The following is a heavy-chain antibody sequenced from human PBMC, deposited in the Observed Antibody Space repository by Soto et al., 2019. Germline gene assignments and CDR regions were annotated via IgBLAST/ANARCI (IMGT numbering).Heavy chain of an antibody. V-gene: IGHV4-39*01. CDR1: GGSISSGGYY. Sequence: PSETLSLTCTVSGGSISSGGYYWSWIRQHPGKGLEWIGNIYYAGNTYYNPSLKSRVTVSVDTSKNQFSLKLDSVTAADTAVYYCARQAAAPGIDLWFDPWGQGTLVTVSS. CDR3: ARQAAAPGIDLWFDP. D-gene: IGHD6-13*01. J-gene: IGHJ5*02. CDR2: IYYAGNT.